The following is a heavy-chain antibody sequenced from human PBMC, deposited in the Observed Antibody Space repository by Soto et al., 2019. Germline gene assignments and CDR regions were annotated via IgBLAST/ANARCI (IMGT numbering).Heavy chain of an antibody. CDR2: INPNSGGT. CDR1: GYSSTGYY. CDR3: AKDKGRVHFDY. Sequence: ASVQVSCKASGYSSTGYYMVWVRQAPGQGLEWMGWINPNSGGTNYAQKFQGWVTMTRDTSISTAYLELSRLRSADTAVYYCAKDKGRVHFDYWGQGTLVTVSS. J-gene: IGHJ4*02. V-gene: IGHV1-2*04.